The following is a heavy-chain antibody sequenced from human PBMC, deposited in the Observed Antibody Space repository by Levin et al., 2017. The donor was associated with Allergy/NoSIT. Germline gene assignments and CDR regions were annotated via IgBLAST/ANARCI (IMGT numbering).Heavy chain of an antibody. Sequence: GGSLRLSCAASGFTFSSCSMNWVRQAPGKGLEWVSYISSSGTTIYYADSVKGRFTISRDNAKNSLYLQMNSLRAEDTALYYCARGDVSITWASDYWGQGTLVTVSS. D-gene: IGHD5-24*01. V-gene: IGHV3-48*01. CDR3: ARGDVSITWASDY. CDR2: ISSSGTTI. CDR1: GFTFSSCS. J-gene: IGHJ4*02.